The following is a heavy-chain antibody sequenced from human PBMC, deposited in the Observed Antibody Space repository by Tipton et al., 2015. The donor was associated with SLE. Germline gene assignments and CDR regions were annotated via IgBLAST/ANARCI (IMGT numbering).Heavy chain of an antibody. CDR1: GDSISSGRYY. D-gene: IGHD2/OR15-2a*01. Sequence: TLSLTCTVSGDSISSGRYYWSWIRQSPGKGLEWIGNFYHRGTTYYNPSLKSRVTISADTSKNHLSLKLTSVTAADTAVYFCARSSSVRTLLWPTFAYWSQGTLVTVSS. CDR2: FYHRGTT. CDR3: ARSSSVRTLLWPTFAY. J-gene: IGHJ4*02. V-gene: IGHV4-38-2*02.